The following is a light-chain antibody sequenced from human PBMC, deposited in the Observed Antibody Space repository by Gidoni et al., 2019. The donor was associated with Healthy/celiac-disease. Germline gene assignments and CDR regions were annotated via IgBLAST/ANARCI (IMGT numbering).Light chain of an antibody. V-gene: IGLV2-23*02. CDR2: EVS. Sequence: SALPQPASVSGSPGQSITISCTGPSSDVRSYNLVSWYQQHPGKAPKLMIYEVSNRPSGVSNRFSGSKSGNTASLTISGLQAEDEADYYCCSDAGSSTSVVFGGGTKLTVL. CDR1: SSDVRSYNL. J-gene: IGLJ2*01. CDR3: CSDAGSSTSVV.